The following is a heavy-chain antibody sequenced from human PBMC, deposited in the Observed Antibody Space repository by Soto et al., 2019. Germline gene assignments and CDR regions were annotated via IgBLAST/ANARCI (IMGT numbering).Heavy chain of an antibody. CDR3: EKGKYSSSGLLDWFDP. CDR1: GFTFSSYA. Sequence: GGSLRLSCSGSGFTFSSYAMHWVRQAPGKGLEYASAISSNGGSTYYADSVKGRFTISRDNSKKTLYLQMTSLRVEDTAVYYCEKGKYSSSGLLDWFDPWGQGTVVTVSS. V-gene: IGHV3-64D*06. J-gene: IGHJ5*01. CDR2: ISSNGGST. D-gene: IGHD6-6*01.